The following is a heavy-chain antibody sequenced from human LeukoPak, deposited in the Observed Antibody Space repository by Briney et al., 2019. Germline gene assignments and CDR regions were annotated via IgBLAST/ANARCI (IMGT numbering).Heavy chain of an antibody. CDR1: GGSFSGYY. CDR3: ARGVGYSYGSDY. CDR2: INHSGST. V-gene: IGHV4-34*01. Sequence: SETLSLTCAVYGGSFSGYYWSWIRQPPGKGLEWIGEINHSGSTNYNPSLKSRVTISVDTSKNQFSLKLSSVTAAGTAVYYCARGVGYSYGSDYWGQGTLVTVSS. D-gene: IGHD5-18*01. J-gene: IGHJ4*02.